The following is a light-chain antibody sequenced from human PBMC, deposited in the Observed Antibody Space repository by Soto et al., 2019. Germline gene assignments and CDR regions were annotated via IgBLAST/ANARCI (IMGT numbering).Light chain of an antibody. CDR3: HSRA. J-gene: IGKJ5*01. CDR1: QGISTY. Sequence: IQMTQSPSSLSSSVGDRVTITCRASQGISTYLNWYQQKPGKAPKLLIYAASSLQSGVPSRFSGSGSGTDFTLTISRLQPDDFATYFCHSRAFGQGTRPEIK. CDR2: AAS. V-gene: IGKV1-39*01.